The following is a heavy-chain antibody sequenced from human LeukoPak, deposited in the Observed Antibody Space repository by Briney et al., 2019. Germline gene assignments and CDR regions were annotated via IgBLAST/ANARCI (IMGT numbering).Heavy chain of an antibody. J-gene: IGHJ4*02. V-gene: IGHV4-34*01. CDR2: INHSGST. CDR1: GGSFSGYY. Sequence: PSETLSLTCAVYGGSFSGYYWSWIRQPPGKGLEWIGEINHSGSTNYNPSLKSPVTISVDTSKNQFSLKLSSVTAADTAVYYCARGGVAGTWYYFDYWGQGTLVTVSS. CDR3: ARGGVAGTWYYFDY. D-gene: IGHD6-19*01.